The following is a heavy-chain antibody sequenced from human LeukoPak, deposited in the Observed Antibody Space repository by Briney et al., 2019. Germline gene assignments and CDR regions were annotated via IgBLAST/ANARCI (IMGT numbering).Heavy chain of an antibody. J-gene: IGHJ6*02. V-gene: IGHV4-39*07. CDR3: ARISRGVVVPAALSSPVRDV. Sequence: SETLSLTCTVSGGSISSSSYYWGWIRQPPGKGLEWIGSIYYSGSTYYNPSLKSRVTISVDTSKNQFSLKLSSVTAADTAVYYCARISRGVVVPAALSSPVRDVWGQGTTVTVSS. CDR2: IYYSGST. D-gene: IGHD2-2*01. CDR1: GGSISSSSYY.